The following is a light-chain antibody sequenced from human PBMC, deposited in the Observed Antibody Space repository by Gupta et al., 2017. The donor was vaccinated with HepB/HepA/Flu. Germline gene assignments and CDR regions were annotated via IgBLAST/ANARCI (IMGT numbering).Light chain of an antibody. V-gene: IGKV1-6*01. J-gene: IGKJ1*01. CDR2: VAT. Sequence: AIQLTQSPSSLSASVGDRVTITCRASQAIGRDLEWYQQQPGKAPKLLIYVATTLQTGVPSRFSGSGSGTDFTLTIDSLQPEDFATYYCQHKYNSPRMFGQGTKVDIK. CDR1: QAIGRD. CDR3: QHKYNSPRM.